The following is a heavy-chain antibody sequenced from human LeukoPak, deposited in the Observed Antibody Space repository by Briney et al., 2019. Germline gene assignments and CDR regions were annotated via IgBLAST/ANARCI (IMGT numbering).Heavy chain of an antibody. V-gene: IGHV1-2*02. CDR2: INPNSGGT. CDR1: GYTFTGYY. D-gene: IGHD1-26*01. J-gene: IGHJ3*02. CDR3: ASDFRNSGSYRYDAFDI. Sequence: ASVKVSCKASGYTFTGYYMHWVRQAPGQGLEWMGWINPNSGGTNYAQKFQGRVTMTRDTSISTAYMELSRLRFDDTDVYYCASDFRNSGSYRYDAFDIWGQGTMVTVSS.